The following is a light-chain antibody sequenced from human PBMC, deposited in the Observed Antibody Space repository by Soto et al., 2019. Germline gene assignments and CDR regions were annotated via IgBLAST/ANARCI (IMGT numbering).Light chain of an antibody. CDR3: QQYGTSSRT. V-gene: IGKV3-20*01. J-gene: IGKJ1*01. Sequence: IVMTQSAATLPVSPGSRATLFCRASQSVGSSLAWYQQKNGQAPRLLIYGASSRATGIPDRFSGSGYGTDVTLTISRLETEDFAVYYCQQYGTSSRTFGQGTKVDI. CDR2: GAS. CDR1: QSVGSS.